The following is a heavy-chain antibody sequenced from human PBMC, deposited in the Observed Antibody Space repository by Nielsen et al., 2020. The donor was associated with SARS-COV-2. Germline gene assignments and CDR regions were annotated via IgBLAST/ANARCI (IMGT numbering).Heavy chain of an antibody. V-gene: IGHV3-23*01. D-gene: IGHD3-10*01. Sequence: WIRQPPGKGLEWVSAISGSGGSTYYADSVKGRFTISRDNSKNTLYLQMNSLRAEGTAVYYCAKAESLWFGELSFYYYGMDVWGQGTTVTVSS. CDR2: ISGSGGST. J-gene: IGHJ6*02. CDR3: AKAESLWFGELSFYYYGMDV.